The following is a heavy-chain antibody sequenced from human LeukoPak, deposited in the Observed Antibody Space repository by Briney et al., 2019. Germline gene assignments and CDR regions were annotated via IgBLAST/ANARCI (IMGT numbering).Heavy chain of an antibody. CDR1: GYTFTAYY. CDR2: IYPKSSDT. CDR3: ARDEAAAKTNALDI. D-gene: IGHD6-13*01. J-gene: IGHJ3*02. V-gene: IGHV1-2*02. Sequence: SVKVSCKASGYTFTAYYLHWVRQAPGQGLEWMGYIYPKSSDTNYAQNFQGRVTMTMDTSISTVYMELSRLTSDDTAVHYCARDEAAAKTNALDIWGQGTKVTVSS.